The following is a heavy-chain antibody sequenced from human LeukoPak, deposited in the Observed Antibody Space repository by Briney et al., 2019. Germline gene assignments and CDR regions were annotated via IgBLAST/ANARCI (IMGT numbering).Heavy chain of an antibody. CDR3: ARVLCSSTSCYTFDI. CDR2: IYYSGST. Sequence: PSETLSLTCTVSGGSISSGDYYWSWIRQPPGKGLEWIGYIYYSGSTNYNPSLKSRVTISVDTSKNQFSLKLSSVTAADTAVYYCARVLCSSTSCYTFDIWGQGTMVTVSS. D-gene: IGHD2-2*02. CDR1: GGSISSGDYY. V-gene: IGHV4-61*08. J-gene: IGHJ3*02.